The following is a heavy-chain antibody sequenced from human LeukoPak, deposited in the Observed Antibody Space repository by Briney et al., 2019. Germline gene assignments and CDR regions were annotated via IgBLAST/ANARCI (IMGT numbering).Heavy chain of an antibody. CDR1: GYTFTSYD. Sequence: ASVKVSCKASGYTFTSYDINWVRQATGQGLEWMGWMNPNSGNTGYAQKFQGRVTMTRDMSTSTVYMELSSLRSEDTAVYYCARDRPGLNFDYWGQGTLVTVSS. D-gene: IGHD6-6*01. CDR2: MNPNSGNT. V-gene: IGHV1-8*01. J-gene: IGHJ4*02. CDR3: ARDRPGLNFDY.